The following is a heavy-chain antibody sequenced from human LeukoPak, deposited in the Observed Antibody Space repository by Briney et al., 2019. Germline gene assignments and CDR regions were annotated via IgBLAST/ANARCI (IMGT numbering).Heavy chain of an antibody. D-gene: IGHD3-22*01. J-gene: IGHJ4*02. CDR3: AKDQFSGDSSGYYIDY. CDR1: GFNFNNYG. Sequence: PGGSLRLSCAASGFNFNNYGMHWVRQAPGKGLEWVAVISHDGSNKYYADSVKGRYTISRGNSKNTLYLQMNILRPEDTAVYYCAKDQFSGDSSGYYIDYWGQGTLVTVSS. CDR2: ISHDGSNK. V-gene: IGHV3-30*18.